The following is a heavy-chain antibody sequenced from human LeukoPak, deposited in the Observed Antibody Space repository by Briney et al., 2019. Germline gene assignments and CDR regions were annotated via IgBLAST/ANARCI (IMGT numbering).Heavy chain of an antibody. V-gene: IGHV1-18*01. CDR1: GYTFTSYG. J-gene: IGHJ6*02. CDR2: ISAYNGNT. Sequence: ASVKVSCKASGYTFTSYGISWVRQAPGQGLEWMGWISAYNGNTNYAQKLQGRVTMTTDTSTSTAYMELRSPRSEDTAVYYCARDWAGIAAAGPGALLASYYGMDVWGQGTTVTVSS. CDR3: ARDWAGIAAAGPGALLASYYGMDV. D-gene: IGHD6-13*01.